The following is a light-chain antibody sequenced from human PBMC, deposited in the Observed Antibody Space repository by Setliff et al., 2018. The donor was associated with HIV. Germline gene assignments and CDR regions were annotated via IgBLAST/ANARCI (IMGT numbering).Light chain of an antibody. J-gene: IGLJ1*01. Sequence: QSVLTQPGSVSGTPGQSITISCTGTSSDVGSYNYVSWYQQLPGTAPKLIIYEVNYRPSGVSNRFSGSKSGNTASLTISGLQAEDEADYYCSSHTSSSTALFGTGTKVTVL. CDR3: SSHTSSSTAL. V-gene: IGLV2-14*01. CDR2: EVN. CDR1: SSDVGSYNY.